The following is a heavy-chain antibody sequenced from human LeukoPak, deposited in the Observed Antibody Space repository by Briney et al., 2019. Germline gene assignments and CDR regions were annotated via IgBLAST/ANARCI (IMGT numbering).Heavy chain of an antibody. J-gene: IGHJ5*02. CDR3: ARRRLERHWFDP. CDR1: GFTFSSYG. CDR2: INHSGST. V-gene: IGHV4-34*01. D-gene: IGHD1-1*01. Sequence: GSLRLSCEASGFTFSSYGMTWVRQPPGKGLEWIGEINHSGSTNYNPSLKSRVTISVDTSKNQFSLKLSSVTAADTAVYYCARRRLERHWFDPWGQGTLVTVSS.